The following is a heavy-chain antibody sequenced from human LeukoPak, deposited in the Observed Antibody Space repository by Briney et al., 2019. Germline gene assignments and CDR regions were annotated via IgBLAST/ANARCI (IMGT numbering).Heavy chain of an antibody. Sequence: TSSETLSLTCTVSNASVSSHFWAWVRQPPGKGLEWIGYVHHSGSTNYNPVLRSRVTMSLDTSKNHFSLTLTSVTAADTAIFYCARLRPLLDQLLYFAFDSWGQGTLVSVCS. CDR1: NASVSSHF. CDR2: VHHSGST. CDR3: ARLRPLLDQLLYFAFDS. D-gene: IGHD2-2*02. J-gene: IGHJ4*02. V-gene: IGHV4-59*02.